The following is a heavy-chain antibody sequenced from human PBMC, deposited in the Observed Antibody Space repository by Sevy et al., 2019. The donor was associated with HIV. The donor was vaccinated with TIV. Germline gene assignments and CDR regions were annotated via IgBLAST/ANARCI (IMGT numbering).Heavy chain of an antibody. J-gene: IGHJ4*02. Sequence: GGSLRLSCAASGFTFSSYGMHWVRQAPGKGLEWVAVISYDGSNKYYAGSVKGRFTISRDNSKNTLYLQMNSLRAEDTAVYYCAKDQQPTLRFLEWLSLDYWGQGTLVTVSS. D-gene: IGHD3-3*01. V-gene: IGHV3-30*18. CDR3: AKDQQPTLRFLEWLSLDY. CDR2: ISYDGSNK. CDR1: GFTFSSYG.